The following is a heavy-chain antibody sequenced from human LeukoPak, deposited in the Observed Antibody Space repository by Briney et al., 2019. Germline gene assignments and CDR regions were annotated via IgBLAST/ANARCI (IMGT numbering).Heavy chain of an antibody. V-gene: IGHV4-39*07. CDR1: GGSISSSSYY. Sequence: SETLSLTCTVSGGSISSSSYYWGWIRQPPGKGLEWIGSIYYSGSTYYNPSLKSRVTISVDTSKNQFSLKLSSVTAADTAVYYCARDASGRYGDYEVVPFDYWGQGTLVTVSS. CDR2: IYYSGST. CDR3: ARDASGRYGDYEVVPFDY. J-gene: IGHJ4*02. D-gene: IGHD4-17*01.